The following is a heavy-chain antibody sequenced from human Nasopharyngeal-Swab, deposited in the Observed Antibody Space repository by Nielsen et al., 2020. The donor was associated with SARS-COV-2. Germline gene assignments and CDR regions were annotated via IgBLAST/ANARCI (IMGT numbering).Heavy chain of an antibody. Sequence: GGSLRLSCAASGFTFSSYGMYWVRQAPGKGLEWVANIKQDGSEKYYVDSVKGRFTISRDNAKNSLYLQMNSLRAEDTAVYYCARGTQLRSFDWLDYWGQGTLVTVSS. CDR1: GFTFSSYG. J-gene: IGHJ4*02. D-gene: IGHD3-9*01. V-gene: IGHV3-7*03. CDR3: ARGTQLRSFDWLDY. CDR2: IKQDGSEK.